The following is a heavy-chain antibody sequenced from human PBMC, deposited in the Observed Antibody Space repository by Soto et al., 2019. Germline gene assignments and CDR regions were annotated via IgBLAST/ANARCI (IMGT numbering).Heavy chain of an antibody. CDR1: EFSFISYG. V-gene: IGHV3-48*01. Sequence: EVLLVESGGGWVQPGGSLRLSCAASEFSFISYGMNWVRQAPGKGLEWLSYISPTSRTIHYADSVKGRFTISRDNAKNSLYLQMNSLRAEDTALYYCARLVGPHRRYCDYVGAFDIWGQGTMVTVSS. J-gene: IGHJ3*02. CDR3: ARLVGPHRRYCDYVGAFDI. D-gene: IGHD4-17*01. CDR2: ISPTSRTI.